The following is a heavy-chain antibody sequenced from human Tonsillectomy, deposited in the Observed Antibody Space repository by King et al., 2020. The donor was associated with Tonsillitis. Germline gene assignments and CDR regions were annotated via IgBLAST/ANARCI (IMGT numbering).Heavy chain of an antibody. J-gene: IGHJ4*02. Sequence: LQLQESGPGLVKPSETLSLTCTVSVGSISSSSYYWGWIRQPPGKGLEWIGSIYYSGSTSYNPSLKSRVTISVDTSKNQFSLRLSSVTAADTAVYYCSRLYLSLELVVIHDYGGRGTLVTVPS. CDR3: SRLYLSLELVVIHDY. CDR2: IYYSGST. D-gene: IGHD2-15*01. CDR1: VGSISSSSYY. V-gene: IGHV4-39*01.